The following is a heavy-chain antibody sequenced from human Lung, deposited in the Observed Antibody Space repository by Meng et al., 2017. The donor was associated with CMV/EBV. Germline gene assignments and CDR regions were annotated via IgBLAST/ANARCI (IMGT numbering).Heavy chain of an antibody. CDR2: IKQDGNGK. V-gene: IGHV3-7*01. Sequence: GEXXKISCAASGFTFTNYWMTWVRQAPGKGLEWVANIKQDGNGKLYVDSVRGRFTISRDNAENLVFLQMNSLRPDDTAVYYCARHVRYMFDYWGQGALVTVSS. CDR3: ARHVRYMFDY. J-gene: IGHJ4*02. D-gene: IGHD5-24*01. CDR1: GFTFTNYW.